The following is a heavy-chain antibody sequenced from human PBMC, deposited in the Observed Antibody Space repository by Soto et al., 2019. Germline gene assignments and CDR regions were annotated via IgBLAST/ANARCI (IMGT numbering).Heavy chain of an antibody. CDR1: GDSVSSNSAA. V-gene: IGHV6-1*01. CDR2: SYYRSRWYN. Sequence: SQTLSLTCAISGDSVSSNSAAWHWFRQSPSRGLEWLGRSYYRSRWYNDYSVSLKGRIIINPDTSKNQFSLQLNSVTPEDTAVYYCARGPLDYWGQGTLVTVS. CDR3: ARGPLDY. J-gene: IGHJ4*02.